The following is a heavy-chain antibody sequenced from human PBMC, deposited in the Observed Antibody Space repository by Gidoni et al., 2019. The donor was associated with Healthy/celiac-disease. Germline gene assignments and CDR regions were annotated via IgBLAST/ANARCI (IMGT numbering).Heavy chain of an antibody. J-gene: IGHJ5*02. CDR2: INHSGIT. CDR3: SRGGYDFWIGYYGFGWFDP. Sequence: QVQLQQWGAGRLKPWETLSLTCAVYGGSFSGYYWSWIRQPPGKGLEWIGEINHSGITNYNPSLKSRVTISVDTSKHQFSLKLSSVPAADTAVYYCSRGGYDFWIGYYGFGWFDPWGQGTLVTVSS. D-gene: IGHD3-3*01. CDR1: GGSFSGYY. V-gene: IGHV4-34*01.